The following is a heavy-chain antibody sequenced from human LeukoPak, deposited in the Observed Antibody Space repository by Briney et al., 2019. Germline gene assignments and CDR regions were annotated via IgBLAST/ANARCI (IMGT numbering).Heavy chain of an antibody. CDR3: ARVSRSGSLDMHFDI. Sequence: GGSLRLSCAASGFTFSSYGMSWVRQAPGKGLEWVSAISGSGGSTYYTDSVKGRFTISRDDSKNTLYLQTNSLRAEDTALYYCARVSRSGSLDMHFDIWGQGTMVTASS. CDR1: GFTFSSYG. CDR2: ISGSGGST. J-gene: IGHJ3*02. V-gene: IGHV3-23*01. D-gene: IGHD1-26*01.